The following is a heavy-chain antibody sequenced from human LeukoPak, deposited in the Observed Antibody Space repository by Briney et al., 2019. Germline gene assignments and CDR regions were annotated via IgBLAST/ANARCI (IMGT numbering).Heavy chain of an antibody. CDR3: AKDLRYFDWLFDS. V-gene: IGHV3-30*18. J-gene: IGHJ4*02. CDR2: ISYDGSNK. Sequence: GGSLRLSCAASGFTFSSYGMHWVRQAPGKGLEWVAVISYDGSNKYSADSVKGRFTISRDNSKNTLYLQMNSLRVEDTAVYYCAKDLRYFDWLFDSWGQGTLVTVSS. CDR1: GFTFSSYG. D-gene: IGHD3-9*01.